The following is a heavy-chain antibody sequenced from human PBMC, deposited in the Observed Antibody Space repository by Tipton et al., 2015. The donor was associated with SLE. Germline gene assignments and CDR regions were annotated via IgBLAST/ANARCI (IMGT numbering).Heavy chain of an antibody. CDR2: FYFSGSS. V-gene: IGHV4-59*07. D-gene: IGHD7-27*01. CDR1: GVSISTYY. J-gene: IGHJ4*02. CDR3: ARHPNGGYGSFDY. Sequence: TLSLTCSVSGVSISTYYWSWIRQSPGKGLEWIGFFYFSGSSQYNPSLKSRVAISADTSNNQFSLELRPVTAADTAVYYCARHPNGGYGSFDYWGLGALVTVSS.